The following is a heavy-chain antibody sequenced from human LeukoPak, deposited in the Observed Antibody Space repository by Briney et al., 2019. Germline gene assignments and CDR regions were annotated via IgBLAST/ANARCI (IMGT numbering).Heavy chain of an antibody. Sequence: GGSLRLSCAASGFTFSSYWMSWVRQAPGKGLEWVANIKQDGSEKDYVDSVKGRFTISRDNAKNSLYLQMNSLRAEDTAVYYCARVGRGYYDSSGYYSFDYWGQGTLVTVSS. V-gene: IGHV3-7*01. D-gene: IGHD3-22*01. CDR1: GFTFSSYW. CDR2: IKQDGSEK. J-gene: IGHJ4*02. CDR3: ARVGRGYYDSSGYYSFDY.